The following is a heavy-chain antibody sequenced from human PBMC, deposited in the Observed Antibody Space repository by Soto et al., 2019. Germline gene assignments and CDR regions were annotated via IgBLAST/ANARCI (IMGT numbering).Heavy chain of an antibody. D-gene: IGHD1-1*01. V-gene: IGHV3-23*04. CDR3: ARDGYNHLHFDY. Sequence: EVQLVESGGGLEQPGGSLRLACAASGFTLSTYAMSWVRQTPGKGLEWVSHISGTGADSQYADSVKGRFTISRDNSKNMLFLQMNSLRVEDTAVYYCARDGYNHLHFDYWGQGTPVTVSS. CDR1: GFTLSTYA. J-gene: IGHJ4*02. CDR2: ISGTGADS.